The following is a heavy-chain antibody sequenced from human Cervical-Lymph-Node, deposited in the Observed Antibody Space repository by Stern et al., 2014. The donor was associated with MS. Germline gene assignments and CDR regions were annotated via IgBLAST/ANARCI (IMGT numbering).Heavy chain of an antibody. V-gene: IGHV3-48*01. Sequence: VQLVESGGGLVQPGGSLRLSCAASGFTFNSHNMNWVRQAPGQGLEWVSYITRSSATTHYADSVKGRFTISRDNAKNSLYLEMNSLRAEDTAVYYCVRGITIFGVVTQLDVWGQGTTVTVSS. D-gene: IGHD3-3*01. CDR1: GFTFNSHN. J-gene: IGHJ6*02. CDR3: VRGITIFGVVTQLDV. CDR2: ITRSSATT.